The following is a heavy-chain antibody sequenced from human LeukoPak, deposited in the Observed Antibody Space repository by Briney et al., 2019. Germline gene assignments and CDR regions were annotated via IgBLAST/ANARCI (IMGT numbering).Heavy chain of an antibody. CDR2: INAGNGNT. J-gene: IGHJ4*02. D-gene: IGHD6-19*01. Sequence: ASVKVSCKASGYTFTSYAMHWVRQAPGQRLEWMGWINAGNGNTKYSQKFQGRVTITRDTSASTAYMELSSLRSEDTAVYHCARVGWLVSGFDYWGQGTLVTVSS. CDR3: ARVGWLVSGFDY. V-gene: IGHV1-3*01. CDR1: GYTFTSYA.